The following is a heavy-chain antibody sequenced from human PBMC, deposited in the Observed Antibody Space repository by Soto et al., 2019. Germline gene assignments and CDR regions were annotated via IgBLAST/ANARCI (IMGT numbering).Heavy chain of an antibody. J-gene: IGHJ4*02. D-gene: IGHD3-10*01. CDR1: AYSFTSYW. V-gene: IGHV5-51*01. CDR3: ASGSTVYFDS. Sequence: GESLKISCKGSAYSFTSYWIAWVRQMPGKGLEWMGIIYPGDSDTRYSPSFQGRVTISADKSISTAYLQWSSLEASDTAMYYCASGSTVYFDSWGQGTLVTVSS. CDR2: IYPGDSDT.